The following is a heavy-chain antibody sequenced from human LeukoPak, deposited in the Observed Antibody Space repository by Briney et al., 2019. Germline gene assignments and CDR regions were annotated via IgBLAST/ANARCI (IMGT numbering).Heavy chain of an antibody. V-gene: IGHV4-39*07. J-gene: IGHJ4*02. CDR3: ARDGSDNWGLFDN. D-gene: IGHD1-1*01. Sequence: PSETLSLTCSDSGGSISGTSYCWGWIRQPPGKGPEWIGSHYHTGRIYHNPSLNSRVTISVDTSKNQFSLKLSSVTDADTAVYYCARDGSDNWGLFDNWGRGTLVTVSS. CDR1: GGSISGTSYC. CDR2: HYHTGRI.